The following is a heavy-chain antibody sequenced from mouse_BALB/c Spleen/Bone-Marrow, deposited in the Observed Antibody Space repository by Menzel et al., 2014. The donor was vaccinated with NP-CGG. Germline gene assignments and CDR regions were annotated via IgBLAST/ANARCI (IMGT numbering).Heavy chain of an antibody. CDR3: ARNYDYDGGYYAMDY. V-gene: IGHV1-7*01. Sequence: VKLMESGAELAKPGASVNMSCKASGYNFISYWMHWVKQRPGQGLEWIGYINPSTGYTEYNQKFKDKATLTADKSSSKAYMQLSSLTSEDSAVYYCARNYDYDGGYYAMDYWGQGTSVTVSS. CDR1: GYNFISYW. J-gene: IGHJ4*01. D-gene: IGHD2-4*01. CDR2: INPSTGYT.